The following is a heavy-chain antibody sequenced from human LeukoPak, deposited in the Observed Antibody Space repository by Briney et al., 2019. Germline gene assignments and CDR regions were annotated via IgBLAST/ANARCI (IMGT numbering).Heavy chain of an antibody. CDR1: GGTFDAYA. CDR3: ANADSITMVRGAIDY. CDR2: VSGRSGRI. D-gene: IGHD3-10*01. J-gene: IGHJ4*03. Sequence: GGSLRLSSAAAGGTFDAYAMLWFRRAPGKGLEWGSGVSGRSGRISYADSVKGRFSISRASAKNSLYLQLKRSRAEDEASCYCANADSITMVRGAIDYWGHGILVTVSS. V-gene: IGHV3-9*01.